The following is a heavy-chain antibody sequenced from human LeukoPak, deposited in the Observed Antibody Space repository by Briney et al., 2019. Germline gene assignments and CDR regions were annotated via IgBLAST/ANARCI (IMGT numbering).Heavy chain of an antibody. V-gene: IGHV3-23*01. CDR1: GGSISSSN. J-gene: IGHJ4*02. D-gene: IGHD1-14*01. CDR2: ISGSGGST. CDR3: ARDIGTTPNSGGYFDY. Sequence: ETLSLTCAVSGGSISSSNWWGWVRQPPGKGLEWVSAISGSGGSTYYADSVKGRFTISRDNSKNTLYLQMNSLRAEDTAVYYCARDIGTTPNSGGYFDYWGQGTLVTVSS.